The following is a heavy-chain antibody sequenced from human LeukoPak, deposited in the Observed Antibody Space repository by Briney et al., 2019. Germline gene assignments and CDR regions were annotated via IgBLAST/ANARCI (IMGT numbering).Heavy chain of an antibody. Sequence: PGGSLRLSCAASGFNFSSYWMTWVRQAPGKGLEWVANIKQDGSEKYYVDSVKGRFTISRDNAKNSLYLQMNSLRDEDTAVYYCARHAVPGYSSGWYTAWGQGTLVTVSS. CDR3: ARHAVPGYSSGWYTA. J-gene: IGHJ4*02. CDR2: IKQDGSEK. CDR1: GFNFSSYW. D-gene: IGHD6-19*01. V-gene: IGHV3-7*01.